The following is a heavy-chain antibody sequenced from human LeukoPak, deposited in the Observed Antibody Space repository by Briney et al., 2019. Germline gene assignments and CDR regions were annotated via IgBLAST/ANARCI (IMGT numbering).Heavy chain of an antibody. Sequence: SQTLSLTCTVAGGSISRGGYYWSWIRQHPGKGLEWIGYIYYSGSTYYKPYLKSRVTVSVDTSKNKSYMKLSSVTAADTAVYYCARGGYSSGSDYWGQGTLVTVSS. V-gene: IGHV4-31*03. D-gene: IGHD6-19*01. J-gene: IGHJ4*02. CDR1: GGSISRGGYY. CDR2: IYYSGST. CDR3: ARGGYSSGSDY.